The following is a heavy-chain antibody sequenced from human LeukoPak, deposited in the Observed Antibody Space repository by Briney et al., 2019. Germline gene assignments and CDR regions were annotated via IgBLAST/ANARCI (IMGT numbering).Heavy chain of an antibody. CDR3: ARGRRDGYNFYWYFDL. V-gene: IGHV4-61*02. Sequence: SETLSLTCTVSGGSISSGSYYWGWIRQPAGKGLEWIGCIFPSGSTNYNSSRKSRFTITVDTSKNQFSLKVSSVTAADTAVYYCARGRRDGYNFYWYFDLWGRGTLVTISS. CDR1: GGSISSGSYY. D-gene: IGHD5-24*01. J-gene: IGHJ2*01. CDR2: IFPSGST.